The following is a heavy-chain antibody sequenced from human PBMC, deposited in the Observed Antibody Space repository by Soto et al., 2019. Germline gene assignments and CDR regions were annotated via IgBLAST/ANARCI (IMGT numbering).Heavy chain of an antibody. CDR3: ARVSKLVAPKDGKRAYFFAMDV. CDR1: GDSVSSSDFY. D-gene: IGHD6-6*01. CDR2: VYSTGTT. Sequence: QVLLRESGPGLVKPSETLALTCAVSGDSVSSSDFYWTWIRQPPGKPLEWIGYVYSTGTTSYSPSLKSRVDISVDTSENQFSLKLRSVTAAEAAVYFCARVSKLVAPKDGKRAYFFAMDVWGHGTTVTVS. V-gene: IGHV4-61*08. J-gene: IGHJ6*02.